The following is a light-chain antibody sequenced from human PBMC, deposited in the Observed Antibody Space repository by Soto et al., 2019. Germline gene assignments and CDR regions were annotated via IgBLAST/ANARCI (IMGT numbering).Light chain of an antibody. CDR2: DAS. CDR3: QQYNDWPLYT. CDR1: QSVTSN. Sequence: EIVMTQSPVTLSVSPGERVTLSCRTTQSVTSNLAWYQHKPGQAPRLLIYDASTRATTIPARFTGSGSGTEFTLTISSLQPEDFAIYYCQQYNDWPLYTFGQGTKLEIK. V-gene: IGKV3-15*01. J-gene: IGKJ2*01.